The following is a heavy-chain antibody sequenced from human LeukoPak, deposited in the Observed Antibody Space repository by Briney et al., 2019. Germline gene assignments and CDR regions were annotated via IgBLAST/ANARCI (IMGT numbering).Heavy chain of an antibody. CDR1: GFTFSNYA. V-gene: IGHV3-30*01. D-gene: IGHD3-16*01. CDR2: ISYDGSNN. Sequence: GGSLRLSCAASGFTFSNYAMHWVRQAPGKGLEWVAVISYDGSNNYYADSVKGRFTISRDNSKNTLYLQMNSLRAEDTAVYYCARDSKKVRLAFDYWGQGTLVTVSS. J-gene: IGHJ4*02. CDR3: ARDSKKVRLAFDY.